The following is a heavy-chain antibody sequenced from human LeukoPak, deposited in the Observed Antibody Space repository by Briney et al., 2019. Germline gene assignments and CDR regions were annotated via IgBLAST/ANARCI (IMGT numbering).Heavy chain of an antibody. V-gene: IGHV4-39*07. J-gene: IGHJ4*02. Sequence: SETLSLTCTVSGGSISSSSYYWGWIRQPPGKGLEWIGSIYYSGSTYYNPSLKSRVTISVDTSKTQFSLKLSSVTAADTAVYYCARDHGGYVWGSYRPLGYWGQGTLVTVSS. CDR2: IYYSGST. CDR1: GGSISSSSYY. D-gene: IGHD3-16*02. CDR3: ARDHGGYVWGSYRPLGY.